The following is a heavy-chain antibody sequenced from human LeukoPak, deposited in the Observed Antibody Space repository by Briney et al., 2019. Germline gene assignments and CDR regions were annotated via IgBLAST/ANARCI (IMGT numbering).Heavy chain of an antibody. D-gene: IGHD3-10*01. V-gene: IGHV3-11*01. Sequence: PGGSLRLSCAASGFTFSDYNMRWIRQAPGKGLEWVSSISRSGSTKYYADSVKGRFTISRDNSKNTLYLQMNSLRAEDTAVYYCAKVVSVRVRGATVLHYYMDVWGKGTTVTISS. CDR2: ISRSGSTK. CDR1: GFTFSDYN. J-gene: IGHJ6*03. CDR3: AKVVSVRVRGATVLHYYMDV.